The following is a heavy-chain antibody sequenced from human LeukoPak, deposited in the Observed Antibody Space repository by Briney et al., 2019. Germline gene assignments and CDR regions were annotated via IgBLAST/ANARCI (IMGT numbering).Heavy chain of an antibody. D-gene: IGHD3-16*01. Sequence: ASVKVSCKASGYTFTSYGISWVRQAPGQGLEWMGWISAYNGNTDYAQSLQGRVTMTIDTSTSTVYMELRSLRSDDTAVYYCARDVGRSYDLDYWGEGTLVTVSS. CDR1: GYTFTSYG. V-gene: IGHV1-18*01. CDR3: ARDVGRSYDLDY. J-gene: IGHJ4*02. CDR2: ISAYNGNT.